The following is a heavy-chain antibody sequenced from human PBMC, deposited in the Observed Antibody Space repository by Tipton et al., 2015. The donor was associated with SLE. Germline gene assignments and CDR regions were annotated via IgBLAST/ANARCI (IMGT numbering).Heavy chain of an antibody. CDR1: GYSISSGYY. CDR2: IHHRGST. CDR3: AKDYNHDNADYN. Sequence: TLSLTCSVSGYSISSGYYWGWIRQPPGKGLEYIGEIHHRGSTNYKSSLRGRVTISVDKSKNQFSLKLTSVTAADTAVYYCAKDYNHDNADYNWGQGTLVIVSS. D-gene: IGHD4-17*01. V-gene: IGHV4-38-2*02. J-gene: IGHJ4*02.